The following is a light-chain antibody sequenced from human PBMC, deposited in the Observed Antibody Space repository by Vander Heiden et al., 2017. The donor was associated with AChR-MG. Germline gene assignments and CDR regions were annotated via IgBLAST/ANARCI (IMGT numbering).Light chain of an antibody. J-gene: IGLJ2*01. Sequence: SYELTQPPSVSVYPGQTASITCSGDKLGDKYACCYQQKPGQSPVLVIYQDSKRPSGIPERFSGSNSGNTATLTISGTQAMDEADYYCQAWDSSTAVFGGGTKLTAL. CDR2: QDS. V-gene: IGLV3-1*01. CDR1: KLGDKY. CDR3: QAWDSSTAV.